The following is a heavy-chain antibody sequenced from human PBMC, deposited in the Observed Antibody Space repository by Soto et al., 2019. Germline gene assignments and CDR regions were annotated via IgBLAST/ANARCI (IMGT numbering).Heavy chain of an antibody. CDR3: ATAKDRELRYFDWLFPFDY. CDR1: GGTFSSYA. D-gene: IGHD3-9*01. CDR2: IIPIFGTA. J-gene: IGHJ4*02. Sequence: ASVKVSCKASGGTFSSYAISWVRQAPGQGLEWMGGIIPIFGTANYAQKFQGRVTITADESTSTAYMELSSLRSEDTAVYYCATAKDRELRYFDWLFPFDYWGQGTLVTVSS. V-gene: IGHV1-69*13.